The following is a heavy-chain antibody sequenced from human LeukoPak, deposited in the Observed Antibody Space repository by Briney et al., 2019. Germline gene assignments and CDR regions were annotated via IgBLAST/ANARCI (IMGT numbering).Heavy chain of an antibody. V-gene: IGHV3-11*01. D-gene: IGHD2-2*01. Sequence: GGPLRFSCEASGLTFSAYYLRGARQAPGKGREGLSYITNRGDTVFYADSVKGRFTVSRDNAKRSLYLQIESLRDDDTAVYHCALSSIHKDYYFGMDVWGQGTTVTVSS. J-gene: IGHJ6*02. CDR1: GLTFSAYY. CDR2: ITNRGDTV. CDR3: ALSSIHKDYYFGMDV.